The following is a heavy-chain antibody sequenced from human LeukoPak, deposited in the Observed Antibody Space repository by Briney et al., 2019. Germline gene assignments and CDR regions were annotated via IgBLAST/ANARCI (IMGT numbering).Heavy chain of an antibody. CDR1: GFTFDNYA. D-gene: IGHD1-26*01. J-gene: IGHJ5*02. Sequence: PGRSLRLSCAASGFTFDNYAMHWVRQAPGKGLEWVPGISWNSGSIGYADSVKGRFTISRDNAKNSLYLQMNSLRAEDTALYYLAKAELDPGGQGTLVTVSS. V-gene: IGHV3-9*01. CDR2: ISWNSGSI. CDR3: AKAELDP.